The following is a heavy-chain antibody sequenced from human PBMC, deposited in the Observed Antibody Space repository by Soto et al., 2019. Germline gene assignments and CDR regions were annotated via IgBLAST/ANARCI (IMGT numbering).Heavy chain of an antibody. V-gene: IGHV3-48*03. CDR1: GFTFSSYE. J-gene: IGHJ3*02. CDR2: ISSSGSTI. Sequence: PGGSLRLSCAASGFTFSSYEMNWVRQAPGKGLEWVSYISSSGSTIYYADSVKGRFTISRDNAKNSLYLQMNSLRAEDTAVYYCARDGPTDAFDIWGQGTMVTVSS. CDR3: ARDGPTDAFDI.